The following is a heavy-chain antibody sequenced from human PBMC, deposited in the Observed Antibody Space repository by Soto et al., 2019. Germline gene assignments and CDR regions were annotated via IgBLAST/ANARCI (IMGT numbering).Heavy chain of an antibody. V-gene: IGHV3-23*01. CDR2: INGGGGHS. D-gene: IGHD4-17*01. Sequence: GGSLRLSCIASGFSFSNNAMSWVRQAPGKGLEWVSSINGGGGHSNYADSVKGRFTSSRDSSTNTLYLQMNSLRAEDTAVYFCVKDMGYGDFTTKSLEYWGRGTLVTVSS. CDR1: GFSFSNNA. CDR3: VKDMGYGDFTTKSLEY. J-gene: IGHJ4*02.